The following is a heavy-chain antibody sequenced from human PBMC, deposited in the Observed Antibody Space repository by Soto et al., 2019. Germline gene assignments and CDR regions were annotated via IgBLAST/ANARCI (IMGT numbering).Heavy chain of an antibody. CDR3: AKVSRPNYDFWSGYYTGLDWFDP. V-gene: IGHV3-23*01. CDR1: GFTFSSYA. Sequence: GGSLRLSCAASGFTFSSYAMSWVRQAPGKGLEWVSAISGSGGSTYYADSVKGRFTISRDNSKNTLYLQMNSLRAEDTAVYYCAKVSRPNYDFWSGYYTGLDWFDPWGQGTLVTVSS. D-gene: IGHD3-3*01. J-gene: IGHJ5*02. CDR2: ISGSGGST.